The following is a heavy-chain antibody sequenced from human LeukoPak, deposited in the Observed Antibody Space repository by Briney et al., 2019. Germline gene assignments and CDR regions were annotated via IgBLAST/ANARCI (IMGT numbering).Heavy chain of an antibody. V-gene: IGHV3-33*01. D-gene: IGHD6-19*01. CDR3: ARDEDSSGWQSFDY. Sequence: PGRSLRLSCAASGFTFSSYGMHWVRQAPGKGLEWVAVIWYDGSNKYYADSAKGRFTISRDNSKNTLYLQMNSLRAEDTAVYYCARDEDSSGWQSFDYWGQGTLVTVSS. J-gene: IGHJ4*02. CDR1: GFTFSSYG. CDR2: IWYDGSNK.